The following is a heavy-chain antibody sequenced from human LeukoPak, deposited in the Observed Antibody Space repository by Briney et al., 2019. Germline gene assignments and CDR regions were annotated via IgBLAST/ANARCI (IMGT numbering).Heavy chain of an antibody. CDR2: ISYDGSNK. Sequence: QPGGSLRLSCAASGFTFSSYGMHWVRQAPGKGLEWVAVISYDGSNKYYADSVKGRFTISRDNSKNTLYLQMNSLRAEDTAVYYCAKDTMEVWGQGTTVTVSS. J-gene: IGHJ6*02. CDR3: AKDTMEV. CDR1: GFTFSSYG. V-gene: IGHV3-30*18.